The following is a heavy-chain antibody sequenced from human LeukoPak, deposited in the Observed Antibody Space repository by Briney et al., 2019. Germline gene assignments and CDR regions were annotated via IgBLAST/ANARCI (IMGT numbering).Heavy chain of an antibody. J-gene: IGHJ4*02. CDR2: ISSSSSYI. CDR3: ARNLRDYYGSGSYDY. CDR1: GFTFSSYS. Sequence: GGSLRLSCAASGFTFSSYSMNWVRQAPGKGLEWVSSISSSSSYIYYADSVKGRFTISRDNAKNSLYLQMDSLRDKDTAVYYCARNLRDYYGSGSYDYWGQGTLVTVSS. V-gene: IGHV3-21*01. D-gene: IGHD3-10*01.